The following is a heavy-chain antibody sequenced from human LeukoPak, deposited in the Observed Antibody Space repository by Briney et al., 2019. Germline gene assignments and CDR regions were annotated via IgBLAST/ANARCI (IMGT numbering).Heavy chain of an antibody. V-gene: IGHV4-38-2*02. J-gene: IGHJ6*03. CDR1: GYSISSGYY. CDR3: AREVRVGYYYYYYMDV. CDR2: IYHSGRT. Sequence: PSETLSLTCTVSGYSISSGYYWGWIRQPPGKGLEWIGSIYHSGRTFYNPSLKSRVTISVDTSKNQFSLKLSSVTAADTAVYYCAREVRVGYYYYYYMDVWGKGTTVTISS. D-gene: IGHD1-1*01.